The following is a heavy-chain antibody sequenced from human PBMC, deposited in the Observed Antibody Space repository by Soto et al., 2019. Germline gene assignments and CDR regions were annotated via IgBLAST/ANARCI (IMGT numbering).Heavy chain of an antibody. CDR2: ISYDGRNQ. V-gene: IGHV3-30*18. Sequence: PGGSLRLSCAVSGFTFSSYGMHWVRQAPGKGLEWVAVISYDGRNQYYADSVKGRFTISRDNSKNTLYLQMNSLRAEDTAVYYCAKDSRPEVPAAIYYYYAMDVWGQGTSVTVSS. J-gene: IGHJ6*02. CDR3: AKDSRPEVPAAIYYYYAMDV. CDR1: GFTFSSYG. D-gene: IGHD2-2*02.